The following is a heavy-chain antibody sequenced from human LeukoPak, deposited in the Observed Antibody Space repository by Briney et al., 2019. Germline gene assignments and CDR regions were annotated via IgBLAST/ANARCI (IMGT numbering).Heavy chain of an antibody. D-gene: IGHD4-17*01. V-gene: IGHV1-69*04. CDR2: IIPILGIA. CDR3: ARPNGDYAPDYYYYGMDV. CDR1: GGTFSSYA. J-gene: IGHJ6*02. Sequence: SVKVSCKASGGTFSSYAISWVRQAAGQGLEWMGRIIPILGIANYAQKFQGRVTITADKSTSTAYMELSSLRSEDTAVYYCARPNGDYAPDYYYYGMDVWGQGTTVTVSS.